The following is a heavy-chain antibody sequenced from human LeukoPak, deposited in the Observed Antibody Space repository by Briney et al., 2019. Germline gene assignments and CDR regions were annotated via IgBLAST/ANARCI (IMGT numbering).Heavy chain of an antibody. CDR3: AREIALAAHFDY. Sequence: SETLSLTCGVSGGAITNYYWNWIRQAPGKGLEWIGSIYYSGSTYYNPSLKSRVTISRDNAKNSLYLQMNSLRAEDTAMYYCAREIALAAHFDYWGQGTLVTVSS. V-gene: IGHV4-59*05. J-gene: IGHJ4*02. CDR2: IYYSGST. D-gene: IGHD6-19*01. CDR1: GGAITNYY.